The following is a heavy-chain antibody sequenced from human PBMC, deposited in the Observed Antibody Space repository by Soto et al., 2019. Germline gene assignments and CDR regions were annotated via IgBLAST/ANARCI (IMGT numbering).Heavy chain of an antibody. CDR1: GYIFTSYW. J-gene: IGHJ6*02. CDR2: IYPGDSDT. CDR3: ARSPDLWFGELLGHYYGMDV. Sequence: PGESLNISCNGSGYIFTSYWIGWVRQMPGKGLGWMGIIYPGDSDTRYSPSFQGQVTISADKSISTAYLQWSSLKASDTAMYYCARSPDLWFGELLGHYYGMDVWGQGTTVTAP. D-gene: IGHD3-10*01. V-gene: IGHV5-51*01.